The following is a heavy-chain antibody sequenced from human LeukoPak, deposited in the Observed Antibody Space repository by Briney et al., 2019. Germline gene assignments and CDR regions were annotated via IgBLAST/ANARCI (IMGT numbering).Heavy chain of an antibody. V-gene: IGHV1-18*01. J-gene: IGHJ6*02. CDR1: GYTFTSYG. CDR2: ISAYNGNT. Sequence: ASVKVSCKASGYTFTSYGISWVRQAPGQGLEWMGWISAYNGNTNYAQKLQGRVTMTTDTSTSTAYMELRSLGSDDTAVYYCARVDTAMVDLYYYYYGMDVWGQGTTVTVSS. CDR3: ARVDTAMVDLYYYYYGMDV. D-gene: IGHD5-18*01.